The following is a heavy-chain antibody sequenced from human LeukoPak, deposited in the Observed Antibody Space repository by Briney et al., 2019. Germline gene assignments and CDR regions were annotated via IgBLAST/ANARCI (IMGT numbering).Heavy chain of an antibody. CDR3: AERSGDF. D-gene: IGHD3-10*01. Sequence: GGSLRLSCAASGFPFSNYALTWVRQGPGKGLEWVSGLSGSGISTYYADSVKGRFTISRDNAKNSLYLQMNSLRAEDTAVYYCAERSGDFWGRGTLVTVSS. V-gene: IGHV3-23*01. CDR2: LSGSGIST. CDR1: GFPFSNYA. J-gene: IGHJ4*02.